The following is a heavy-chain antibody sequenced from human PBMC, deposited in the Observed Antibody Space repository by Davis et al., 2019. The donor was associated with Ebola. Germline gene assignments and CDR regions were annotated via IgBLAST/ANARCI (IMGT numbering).Heavy chain of an antibody. Sequence: PGGSLRLSCEGSGYIFTSYWIGWVRQMPGKGLEWMGIIFPADSDTRKSPSFQGQVTISADKSISTAYLQWSSLKASDTAIYYCARPAGAYTKYLQSSPFDDWGQGTLVTVSS. J-gene: IGHJ4*02. V-gene: IGHV5-51*01. CDR3: ARPAGAYTKYLQSSPFDD. D-gene: IGHD5-24*01. CDR2: IFPADSDT. CDR1: GYIFTSYW.